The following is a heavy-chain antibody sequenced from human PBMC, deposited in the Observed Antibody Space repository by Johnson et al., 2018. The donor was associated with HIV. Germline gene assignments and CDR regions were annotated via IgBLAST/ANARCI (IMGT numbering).Heavy chain of an antibody. J-gene: IGHJ3*02. CDR3: ARPSLKDGYNSGGGFDI. D-gene: IGHD5-24*01. Sequence: VQLVESGGGLVQPGGSLRLSCAASGFSFSSYWMTWVRQAPGKGLEWVANINQDGRDRYYVASVQGRFTISRDNAQNSLYLQMNSLRGEDTAVYYCARPSLKDGYNSGGGFDIWGQGTMVTVSS. V-gene: IGHV3-7*05. CDR1: GFSFSSYW. CDR2: INQDGRDR.